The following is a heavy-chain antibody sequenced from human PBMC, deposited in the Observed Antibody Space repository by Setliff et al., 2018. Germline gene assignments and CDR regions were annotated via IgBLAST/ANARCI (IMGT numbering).Heavy chain of an antibody. D-gene: IGHD3-3*01. CDR1: GYTFTSYY. Sequence: GALVKVSCKASGYTFTSYYMHWVRQAPGQGLEWMGITNPSGGSTSYAQKFQGRVKMTRDTSTNTVYMQLNSLRFEDRAVYYCAGTYYNFWSALDYYYYGMDVWG. CDR3: AGTYYNFWSALDYYYYGMDV. CDR2: TNPSGGST. J-gene: IGHJ6*01. V-gene: IGHV1-46*01.